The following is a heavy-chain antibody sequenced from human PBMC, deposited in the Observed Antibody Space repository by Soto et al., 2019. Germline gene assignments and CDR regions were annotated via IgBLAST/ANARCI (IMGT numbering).Heavy chain of an antibody. V-gene: IGHV1-2*04. CDR3: ARSGYHDFWSDIHY. D-gene: IGHD3-3*01. Sequence: ASVKVSCKASGYTFTGYYMHWVRQAPGQGLEWMGWINPNSGGTNYAQKFQGWVTMTRDTSISTAYMELSRLRSDDTAVYYCARSGYHDFWSDIHYSGQATLVTVSS. CDR2: INPNSGGT. CDR1: GYTFTGYY. J-gene: IGHJ4*02.